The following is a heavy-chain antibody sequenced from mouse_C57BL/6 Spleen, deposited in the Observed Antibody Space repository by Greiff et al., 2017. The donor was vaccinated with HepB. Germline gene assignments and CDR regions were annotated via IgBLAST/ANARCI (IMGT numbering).Heavy chain of an antibody. V-gene: IGHV1-50*01. D-gene: IGHD2-3*01. J-gene: IGHJ4*01. CDR1: GYTFTSYW. CDR3: SRCYDGYTLYYAMDY. CDR2: IDPSDSYT. Sequence: VQLQQPGAELVKPGASVKLSCKASGYTFTSYWMQWVKQRPGQGLEWIGEIDPSDSYTNYNQKFKGKATLTVDTSSSTAYMQLSSLTSEDSAVYYCSRCYDGYTLYYAMDYWGQGTSVTVSS.